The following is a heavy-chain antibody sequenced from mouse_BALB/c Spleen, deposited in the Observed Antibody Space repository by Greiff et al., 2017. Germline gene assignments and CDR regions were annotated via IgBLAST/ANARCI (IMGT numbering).Heavy chain of an antibody. CDR3: ARDHYRYDGEFAY. D-gene: IGHD2-14*01. CDR2: IWAGGST. V-gene: IGHV2-9*02. J-gene: IGHJ3*01. Sequence: VQLQQSGPGLVAPSQSLSITCTVSGFSLTSYGVHWVRQPPGKGLEWLGVIWAGGSTNYNSALMSRLSISKDNSKSQVFLKMNSLQTDDTAMYYCARDHYRYDGEFAYWGQGTLVTVSA. CDR1: GFSLTSYG.